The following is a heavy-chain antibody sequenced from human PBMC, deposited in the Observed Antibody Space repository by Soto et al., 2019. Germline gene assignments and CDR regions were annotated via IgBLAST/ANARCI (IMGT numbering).Heavy chain of an antibody. CDR2: IKQDGSEK. J-gene: IGHJ5*02. CDR1: GFTFSSYW. D-gene: IGHD3-3*01. Sequence: PGGSLRLSCAASGFTFSSYWMSWVRQAPGKGLEWVANIKQDGSEKYYVDSVKGRFTISRDNAKNSLYLQMNSLRAEDTAVYYCAGAEWSYDFWSGFDPWGQGTLVTVSS. V-gene: IGHV3-7*03. CDR3: AGAEWSYDFWSGFDP.